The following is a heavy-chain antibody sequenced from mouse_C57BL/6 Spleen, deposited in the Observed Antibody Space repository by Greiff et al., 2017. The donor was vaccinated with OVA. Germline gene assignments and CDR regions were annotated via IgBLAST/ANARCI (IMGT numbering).Heavy chain of an antibody. V-gene: IGHV1-55*01. J-gene: IGHJ2*01. CDR1: GYTFTSYW. CDR3: AREIYYGSLEGDY. Sequence: QVQLKQPGAELVKPGASVKMSCKASGYTFTSYWITWVKQRPGQGLEWIGDIYPGSGSTNYNEKFKSKATLTVDTSSSTAYMQLSSLTSEDSAVYYCAREIYYGSLEGDYWGQGTTLTVSS. D-gene: IGHD1-1*01. CDR2: IYPGSGST.